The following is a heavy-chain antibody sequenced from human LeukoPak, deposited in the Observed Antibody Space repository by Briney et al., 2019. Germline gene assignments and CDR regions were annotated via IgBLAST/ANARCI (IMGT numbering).Heavy chain of an antibody. V-gene: IGHV3-30*02. CDR3: ARQIGVSIDY. J-gene: IGHJ4*02. D-gene: IGHD5/OR15-5a*01. CDR1: RFTFSDFD. CDR2: IRFDGSNE. Sequence: GGSLRPSCAASRFTFSDFDMHWVRHAPGKGLEWVTFIRFDGSNEYYADSVRGRFTISRDNSKNTLYLQMSSLRPEDTAAYYCARQIGVSIDYWGQGTLVTVSS.